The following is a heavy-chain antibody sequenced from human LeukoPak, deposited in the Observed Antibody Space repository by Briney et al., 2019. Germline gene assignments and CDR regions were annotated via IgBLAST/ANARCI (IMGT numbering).Heavy chain of an antibody. CDR1: GGSISKYF. CDR2: IYSSGTI. V-gene: IGHV4-4*07. CDR3: TRDSGTTGEVKFDP. Sequence: SETLSLTCTVSGGSISKYFWSWIRQPPGKGLEWIGRIYSSGTITYNPSLQSRVTMSVDTSKNEFSLKMSSVTAADTAVYYCTRDSGTTGEVKFDPWGQGTLVAVSS. D-gene: IGHD3-10*01. J-gene: IGHJ5*02.